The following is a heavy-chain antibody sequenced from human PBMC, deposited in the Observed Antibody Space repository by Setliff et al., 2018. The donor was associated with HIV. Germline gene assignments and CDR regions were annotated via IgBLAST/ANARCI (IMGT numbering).Heavy chain of an antibody. D-gene: IGHD6-13*01. CDR1: SGSISSHY. CDR2: IYYSGST. CDR3: ARVGDSRSTYGMDV. Sequence: SETLSLTCTVSSGSISSHYWSWIRQPPGKGLEWIGSIYYSGSTNYNPSLKSRVTISVDTSKNQFSLKLSSVTAANTAVYYCARVGDSRSTYGMDVWGQGTTVTVSS. V-gene: IGHV4-59*11. J-gene: IGHJ6*02.